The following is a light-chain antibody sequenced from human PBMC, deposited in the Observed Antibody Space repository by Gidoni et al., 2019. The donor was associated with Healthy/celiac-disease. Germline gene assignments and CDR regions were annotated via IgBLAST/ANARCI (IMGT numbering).Light chain of an antibody. Sequence: DIQLTQSPSFLSASVGDRVTITCRASQGISSYLAWYQQKPGKAPKLLIYAASTLQSGVPSRFSGSGSGTEFTLTISSLQPEDFATYYCQQLNGFTFXPXTKVDIK. J-gene: IGKJ3*01. CDR3: QQLNGFT. V-gene: IGKV1-9*01. CDR2: AAS. CDR1: QGISSY.